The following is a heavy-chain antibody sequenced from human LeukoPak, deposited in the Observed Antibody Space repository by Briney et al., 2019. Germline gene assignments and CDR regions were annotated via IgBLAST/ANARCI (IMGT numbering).Heavy chain of an antibody. CDR1: GFIFSSYA. D-gene: IGHD3-9*01. CDR2: ISYDGSNK. CDR3: AKGKRLRYFDRTKYYFDY. Sequence: GGSLRLSCAASGFIFSSYAMHWVRQAPGKGLEWVAVISYDGSNKYADSVKGRFTISRDNSKNTVHLQMNSLRAEDTAVYYCAKGKRLRYFDRTKYYFDYWGQGTLVTVSS. V-gene: IGHV3-30*04. J-gene: IGHJ4*02.